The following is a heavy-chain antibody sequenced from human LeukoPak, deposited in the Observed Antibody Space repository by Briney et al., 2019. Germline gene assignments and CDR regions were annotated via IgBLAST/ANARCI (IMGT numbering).Heavy chain of an antibody. J-gene: IGHJ5*02. CDR1: GFTFTTYF. Sequence: GGSLRLSCAASGFTFTTYFMSWVRQAPGKGLEWVSGISAGGGSSYYADSVKGRFTISRDNSKNTLYLQMNSLRAEDTAVYYCAKKGPASDPWGQGTLVIVSS. CDR2: ISAGGGSS. D-gene: IGHD2-15*01. CDR3: AKKGPASDP. V-gene: IGHV3-23*01.